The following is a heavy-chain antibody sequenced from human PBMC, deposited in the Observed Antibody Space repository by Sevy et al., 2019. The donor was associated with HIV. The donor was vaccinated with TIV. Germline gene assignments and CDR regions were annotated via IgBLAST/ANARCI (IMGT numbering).Heavy chain of an antibody. CDR1: GYTFTGYD. V-gene: IGHV1-8*02. Sequence: ASVKVSCKASGYTFTGYDINWVRQATGQGLEWMGWTNPDSGKSGYAPQFRGRVTLTTNTSRATSYMELRSLRSEVSAVYFCARAGLDSDTFFYYYSLDLWGQGTTVTVSS. CDR3: ARAGLDSDTFFYYYSLDL. J-gene: IGHJ6*02. D-gene: IGHD3-22*01. CDR2: TNPDSGKS.